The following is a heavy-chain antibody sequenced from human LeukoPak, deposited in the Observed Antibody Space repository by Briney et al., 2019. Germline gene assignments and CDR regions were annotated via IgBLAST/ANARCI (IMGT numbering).Heavy chain of an antibody. V-gene: IGHV4-39*07. J-gene: IGHJ4*02. D-gene: IGHD4-17*01. Sequence: SETLSLTCTVSGGSISSSSYYWGWIRQPPGKGLEWIGSIYYSGSTYYNPSLKSRVTISVDTSKNQFSLKLSSVTAADTAVYYCARDSYGDLYNFDYWGQGTLVTVSS. CDR1: GGSISSSSYY. CDR2: IYYSGST. CDR3: ARDSYGDLYNFDY.